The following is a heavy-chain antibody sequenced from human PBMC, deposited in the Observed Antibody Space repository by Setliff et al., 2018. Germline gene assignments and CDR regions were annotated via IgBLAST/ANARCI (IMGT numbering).Heavy chain of an antibody. CDR2: IGLYSGET. D-gene: IGHD6-19*01. Sequence: KVSCKASGYTFSTHGISWVRQAPGRGLEWLAWIGLYSGETNFALNIRDRLTMTTDISTTTVYMELRGLTSDDTAVYYCARARIAVAGSDLDYWGQGALVTVSS. CDR3: ARARIAVAGSDLDY. CDR1: GYTFSTHG. V-gene: IGHV1-18*04. J-gene: IGHJ4*02.